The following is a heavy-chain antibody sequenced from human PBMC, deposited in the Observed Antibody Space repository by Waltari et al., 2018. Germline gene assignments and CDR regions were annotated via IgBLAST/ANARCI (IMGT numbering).Heavy chain of an antibody. CDR2: IKSKTDGGTT. D-gene: IGHD2-2*01. CDR1: GFTFSNAW. V-gene: IGHV3-15*01. J-gene: IGHJ3*02. CDR3: TTDTVPAAPDAFDI. Sequence: EVQLVESGGGLVKPGGSLRLSCAASGFTFSNAWMRWVRQAPGKGLEWVGRIKSKTDGGTTDYAAPVKGRFTISRDDSKNTLYLQMNSLKTEDTAVYYCTTDTVPAAPDAFDIWGQGTMVTVSS.